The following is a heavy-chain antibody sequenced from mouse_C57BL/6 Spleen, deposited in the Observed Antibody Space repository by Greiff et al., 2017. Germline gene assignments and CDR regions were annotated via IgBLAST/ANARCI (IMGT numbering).Heavy chain of an antibody. CDR3: AREDWDGYFDV. V-gene: IGHV3-6*01. Sequence: EVQLQASGPGLVKPSHSLSLSCSVSGYSFTSGYYWNWIRQFPGNKLEWMGYISYVGSNNYNPSIKNRISITLDTSKNKLFRKLNSVTTEDTATYYCAREDWDGYFDVWGTGTTVTVSS. CDR1: GYSFTSGYY. D-gene: IGHD4-1*01. CDR2: ISYVGSN. J-gene: IGHJ1*03.